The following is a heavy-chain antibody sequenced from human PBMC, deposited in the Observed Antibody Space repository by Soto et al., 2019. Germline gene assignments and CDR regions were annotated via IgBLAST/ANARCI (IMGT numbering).Heavy chain of an antibody. J-gene: IGHJ6*02. CDR1: GDVFRSYG. CDR3: ARVRCFNGLCHTADYGMDV. D-gene: IGHD2-8*01. V-gene: IGHV1-69*13. CDR2: IIPISGTT. Sequence: SVKVSCKASGDVFRSYGINWVRQAPGQGLEWMGGIIPISGTTNYAQKFQGRVAITADESTDTVYMELSRLRSEDTAVYFCARVRCFNGLCHTADYGMDVWGQVTTVTVSS.